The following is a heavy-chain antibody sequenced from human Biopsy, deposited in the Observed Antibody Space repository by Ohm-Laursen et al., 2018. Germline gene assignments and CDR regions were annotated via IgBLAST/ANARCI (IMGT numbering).Heavy chain of an antibody. CDR2: IYYDGIT. CDR3: ARVAGGYAYYYGMDV. D-gene: IGHD5-12*01. V-gene: IGHV4-38-2*02. Sequence: LSLTWTVSGYSVTNDYYWGWIRQPPGKGLEWIGNIYYDGITYYNPSLKSRVAMSVDTSKNQFSLRLTSVTAADTAVYYCARVAGGYAYYYGMDVWGQGTTVIVSS. CDR1: GYSVTNDYY. J-gene: IGHJ6*02.